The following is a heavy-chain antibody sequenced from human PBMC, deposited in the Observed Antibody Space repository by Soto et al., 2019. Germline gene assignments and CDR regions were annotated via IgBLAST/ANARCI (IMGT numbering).Heavy chain of an antibody. D-gene: IGHD2-8*01. J-gene: IGHJ5*02. CDR3: AREVQSILYPPWFDP. Sequence: SETLSLTWTVSGGPISSGGYYWSWIRQQPGKGLEWIGYIYYSGSTYYNPSLKSRVTISVDTSKNQFSLKLSSVTAADTAVYYCAREVQSILYPPWFDPWGQGTLVTVSS. CDR1: GGPISSGGYY. V-gene: IGHV4-31*02. CDR2: IYYSGST.